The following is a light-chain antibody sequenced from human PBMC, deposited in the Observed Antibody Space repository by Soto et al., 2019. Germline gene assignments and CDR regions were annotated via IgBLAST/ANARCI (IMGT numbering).Light chain of an antibody. V-gene: IGKV3-15*01. Sequence: IVMTQSPATLSVSPGERATLSCMASQSVSSNLSWYQQQPGQAPRLPIYGASTRATGIPARFSGSGSGTEFTFTISSLQSEDVAFYYCQQYNNWPSITFGQGTRLEIK. CDR3: QQYNNWPSIT. J-gene: IGKJ5*01. CDR2: GAS. CDR1: QSVSSN.